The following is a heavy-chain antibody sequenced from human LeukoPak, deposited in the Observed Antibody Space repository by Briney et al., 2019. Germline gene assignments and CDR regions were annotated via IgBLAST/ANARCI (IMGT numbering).Heavy chain of an antibody. J-gene: IGHJ4*02. Sequence: SETPSLTCTFSGGSISSYYWSWIRQPAGKGLEWIGRIQTSGSTNYNPSLKSRVTMSVDTSKNQVSLKLSSVTAADTAVYYCARDLYYYGSGSYPQFDYWGQGTLVTVSS. V-gene: IGHV4-4*07. D-gene: IGHD3-10*01. CDR2: IQTSGST. CDR3: ARDLYYYGSGSYPQFDY. CDR1: GGSISSYY.